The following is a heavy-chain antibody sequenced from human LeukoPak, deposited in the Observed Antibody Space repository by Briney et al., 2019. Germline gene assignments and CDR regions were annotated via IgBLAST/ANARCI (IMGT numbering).Heavy chain of an antibody. CDR1: GFTVSSNY. J-gene: IGHJ6*02. Sequence: GGSLRLSCAASGFTVSSNYMSWVRQAPGKGLEWVSVIYSGGSTYYADSVKGRFTISRDNSKNTLYLQMNSLRAEDTAVYYCARDAPSQYYYYGTDVWGQGTTVTVSS. CDR3: ARDAPSQYYYYGTDV. CDR2: IYSGGST. V-gene: IGHV3-66*02.